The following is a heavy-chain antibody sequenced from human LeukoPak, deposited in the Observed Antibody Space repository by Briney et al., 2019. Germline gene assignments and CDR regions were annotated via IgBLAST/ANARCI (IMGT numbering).Heavy chain of an antibody. CDR2: ISRTGTYT. CDR3: ARDPLGNCTSTSCPRGPFDP. J-gene: IGHJ5*02. D-gene: IGHD2-2*01. CDR1: GFTFNSYI. V-gene: IGHV3-21*01. Sequence: GGSLRLSCAASGFTFNSYIMNWVRQVPGKGLEWVSSISRTGTYTFLAGSVKDRFTISRDNGRNSLYLQMNSLRPEDTATYYCARDPLGNCTSTSCPRGPFDPWGQGTLVIVSS.